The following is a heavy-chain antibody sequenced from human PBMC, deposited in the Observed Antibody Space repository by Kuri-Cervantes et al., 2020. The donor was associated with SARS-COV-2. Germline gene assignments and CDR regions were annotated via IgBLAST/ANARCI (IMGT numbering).Heavy chain of an antibody. V-gene: IGHV3-30*02. CDR2: IRYDGSNK. D-gene: IGHD2/OR15-2a*01. CDR3: AREGGDGYTTFSAFNY. Sequence: GESLKISCAASGFTFSSYGMHWVRQAPGKGLEWVAFIRYDGSNKYYADSVKGRFTISRDNSKNTLYLQMNSLRAEDTAVYYCAREGGDGYTTFSAFNYWGQGTLVTVSS. CDR1: GFTFSSYG. J-gene: IGHJ4*02.